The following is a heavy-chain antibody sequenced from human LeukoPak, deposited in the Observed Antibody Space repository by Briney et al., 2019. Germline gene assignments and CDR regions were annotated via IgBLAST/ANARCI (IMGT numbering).Heavy chain of an antibody. V-gene: IGHV4-59*01. D-gene: IGHD1-26*01. Sequence: SETLSLTCTVSGGSISSYYWSWIRQPPGKGLEWIGYIYYSGSTNYNPSLKSRVTISVDTSKNRFSLKLSSVTAADTAVYYCARIPLKWELRPWGQGTLVTVSS. J-gene: IGHJ5*02. CDR2: IYYSGST. CDR3: ARIPLKWELRP. CDR1: GGSISSYY.